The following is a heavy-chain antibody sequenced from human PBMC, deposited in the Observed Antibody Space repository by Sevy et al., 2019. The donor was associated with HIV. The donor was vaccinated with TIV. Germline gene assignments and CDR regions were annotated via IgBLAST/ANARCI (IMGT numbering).Heavy chain of an antibody. CDR3: ARERGDPYSSSWYIDY. D-gene: IGHD6-13*01. CDR2: INANSGGT. J-gene: IGHJ4*02. Sequence: ASVKVSCKASGYTFTGYYMHWVRQAPGQGLEWMGWINANSGGTNYAQKFQGRVTMTRDTSISTAYMELSRLRSDDTAVYYCARERGDPYSSSWYIDYWGQGTLVTVSS. CDR1: GYTFTGYY. V-gene: IGHV1-2*02.